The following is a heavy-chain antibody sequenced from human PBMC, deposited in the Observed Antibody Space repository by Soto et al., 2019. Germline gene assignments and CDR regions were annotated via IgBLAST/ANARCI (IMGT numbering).Heavy chain of an antibody. Sequence: SETLSLTCNVSGFSISSGFYWGWVRQPPGKGLEWIGAIYHSGTTYFNPSLKSRVTMAIDTSKNQFSLSLASVAAADTAMYYCARGMNPQDYWGQGTLVTVS. CDR3: ARGMNPQDY. D-gene: IGHD6-13*01. CDR2: IYHSGTT. V-gene: IGHV4-38-2*02. CDR1: GFSISSGFY. J-gene: IGHJ4*02.